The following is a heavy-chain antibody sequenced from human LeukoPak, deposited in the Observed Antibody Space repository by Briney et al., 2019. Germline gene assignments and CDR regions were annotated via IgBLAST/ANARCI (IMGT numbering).Heavy chain of an antibody. J-gene: IGHJ4*02. CDR3: TKRSAPLALRDGY. CDR1: GFTFRDYA. CDR2: IRSKAYGGTT. D-gene: IGHD5-24*01. Sequence: KSGGSLRLSCTASGFTFRDYAMSWFRQAPGKGLEWVGFIRSKAYGGTTEYAASVKGRFTISRDDSKSIAYLQMNSLKTEDTAVYYCTKRSAPLALRDGYWGQGTLVTVSS. V-gene: IGHV3-49*05.